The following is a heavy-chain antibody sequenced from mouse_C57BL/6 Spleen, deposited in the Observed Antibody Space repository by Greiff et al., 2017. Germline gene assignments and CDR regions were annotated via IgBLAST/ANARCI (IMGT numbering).Heavy chain of an antibody. J-gene: IGHJ4*01. CDR3: ARSGTGAMDY. D-gene: IGHD4-1*01. V-gene: IGHV1-82*01. CDR2: IYPGDGDT. Sequence: VQVVESGPELVKPGASVKISCKASGYAFSSSWMNWVKQRPGKGLEWIGRIYPGDGDTNYNGKFKGKATLTADKSSSTAYMQLSSLPSEDSAVYFCARSGTGAMDYWGQGTSVTVSS. CDR1: GYAFSSSW.